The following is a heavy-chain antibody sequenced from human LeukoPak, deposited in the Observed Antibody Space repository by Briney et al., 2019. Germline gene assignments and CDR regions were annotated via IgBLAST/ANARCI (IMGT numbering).Heavy chain of an antibody. CDR2: IWYDGSNK. Sequence: HTGGSLRLSCAASGFTFSSYGMHWVRQAPGKGLEWVAVIWYDGSNKYYADSVKGRFTISRDNSKNTLYLQMNSLRAEDTAVYYCARVESITDYYYYGMDVWGQGTTVTVSS. CDR1: GFTFSSYG. V-gene: IGHV3-33*01. CDR3: ARVESITDYYYYGMDV. D-gene: IGHD3-10*01. J-gene: IGHJ6*02.